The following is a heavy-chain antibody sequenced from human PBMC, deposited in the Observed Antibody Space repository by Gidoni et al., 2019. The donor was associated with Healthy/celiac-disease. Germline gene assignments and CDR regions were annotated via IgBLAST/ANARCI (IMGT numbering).Heavy chain of an antibody. CDR2: ISGSGGST. J-gene: IGHJ5*02. D-gene: IGHD2-15*01. V-gene: IGHV3-23*04. CDR3: ARPYHRVVVAKLPGPKNWFDP. Sequence: EVQLVESGGGLVQPGGSLRLSCAASGFTFSSSAMSWVRQAPGKGLGWVSAISGSGGSTYYADSVKGRFTISRDNSKNTLYLQMNSLRAEDTAVYYCARPYHRVVVAKLPGPKNWFDPWGQGTLVTVSS. CDR1: GFTFSSSA.